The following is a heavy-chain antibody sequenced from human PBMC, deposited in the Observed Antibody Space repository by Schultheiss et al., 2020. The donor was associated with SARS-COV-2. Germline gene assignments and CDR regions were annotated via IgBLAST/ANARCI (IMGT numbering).Heavy chain of an antibody. Sequence: ETLSLTCAVSGGSISSSNWWSWVRQPPGKGLEWVSAISGSGGSTYYADSVKGRFTISRDNSKNTLYLQMNSLRADDTALYHCAREGLVGALDYWGQGILVTVSS. D-gene: IGHD6-6*01. CDR2: ISGSGGST. V-gene: IGHV3-23*01. J-gene: IGHJ4*02. CDR1: GGSISSSN. CDR3: AREGLVGALDY.